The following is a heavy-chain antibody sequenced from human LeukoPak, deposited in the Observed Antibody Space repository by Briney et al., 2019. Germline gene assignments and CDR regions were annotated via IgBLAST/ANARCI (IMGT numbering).Heavy chain of an antibody. CDR3: ARVVGFYDSSAFDL. J-gene: IGHJ5*02. D-gene: IGHD3-22*01. Sequence: SETLSLTCTVSGGAISSYYWSWIRQPPEKGLEWIGYVYYTGSTNYNPSLNSRVTMSIDTSKNQFSLRLSSVTAADTAVYYCARVVGFYDSSAFDLWGQGTLVTVSS. V-gene: IGHV4-59*01. CDR1: GGAISSYY. CDR2: VYYTGST.